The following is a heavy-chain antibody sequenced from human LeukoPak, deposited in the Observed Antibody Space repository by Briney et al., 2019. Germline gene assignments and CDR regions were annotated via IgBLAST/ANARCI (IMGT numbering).Heavy chain of an antibody. CDR3: ANWYSSSFFYLGDAFDI. V-gene: IGHV4-39*07. J-gene: IGHJ3*02. Sequence: PSETLSLTCTVSGGSISSSSYYWGWIRQPPGKGLEWIGSIYYSGSTYYNPSLKSRVTISVDTSKNQFSLKLSSVTAADTAVYYCANWYSSSFFYLGDAFDIWGQGTMVTVSS. D-gene: IGHD6-6*01. CDR1: GGSISSSSYY. CDR2: IYYSGST.